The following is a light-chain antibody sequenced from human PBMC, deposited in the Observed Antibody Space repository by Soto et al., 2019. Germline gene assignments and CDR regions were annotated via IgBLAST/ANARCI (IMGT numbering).Light chain of an antibody. CDR2: GAS. J-gene: IGKJ2*01. Sequence: EIVLTQSPGTLSLSPGERATLSCRASQTIGSGYLAWYQQKPGQAPRLLIYGASSRATGIPDRFSGSGSGTDFTLTISRLEPEDFAVYYCQRYGSSPYTFGQGTKLEIE. CDR1: QTIGSGY. CDR3: QRYGSSPYT. V-gene: IGKV3-20*01.